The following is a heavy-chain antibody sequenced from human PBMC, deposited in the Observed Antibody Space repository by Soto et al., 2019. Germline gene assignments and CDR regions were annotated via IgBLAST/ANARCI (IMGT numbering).Heavy chain of an antibody. V-gene: IGHV3-64D*08. J-gene: IGHJ4*02. D-gene: IGHD3-9*01. CDR1: GFTFSSYA. Sequence: GGSLRLSCSASGFTFSSYAMHWVRQAPGKGLEYVSAICSNGGSTYYADSVKGRFTISRDNSKNTLYLQMSSLRAEDTAVYYCVKDILTEAPQGNYWGQGTLVTVSS. CDR3: VKDILTEAPQGNY. CDR2: ICSNGGST.